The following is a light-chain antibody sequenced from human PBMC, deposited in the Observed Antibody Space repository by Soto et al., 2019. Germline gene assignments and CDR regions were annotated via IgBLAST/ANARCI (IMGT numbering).Light chain of an antibody. Sequence: EIVLTQSPGTLSLSPGERATLSCRASQSVSSSYLAWYQQKPGQAPRLLIYGASSRATGIPDRFSGSGSGTHFTLTISRLEPEDCAVYYCQQYGSSSYTVGQGTNLEIK. CDR3: QQYGSSSYT. V-gene: IGKV3-20*01. J-gene: IGKJ2*01. CDR1: QSVSSSY. CDR2: GAS.